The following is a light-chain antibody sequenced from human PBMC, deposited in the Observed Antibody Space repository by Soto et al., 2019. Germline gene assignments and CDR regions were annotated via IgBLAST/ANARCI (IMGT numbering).Light chain of an antibody. J-gene: IGLJ2*01. Sequence: QSVLTQPASVSGSPGQSITISCTGTSSDVGAYNYVSWYRQDAGKAPKLLIYDVSNRPSGVSDRFSGSKSGNTASLTISGLQADDEADYYCCAYTTSSTFLFGGGTKLTVL. V-gene: IGLV2-14*03. CDR3: CAYTTSSTFL. CDR1: SSDVGAYNY. CDR2: DVS.